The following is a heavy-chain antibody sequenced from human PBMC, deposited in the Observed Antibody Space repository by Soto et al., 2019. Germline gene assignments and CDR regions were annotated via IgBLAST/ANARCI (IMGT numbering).Heavy chain of an antibody. V-gene: IGHV1-3*01. D-gene: IGHD3-16*01. J-gene: IGHJ6*02. CDR2: ILAGSDNT. CDR1: GSTFSATT. Sequence: QVQFVQSGAEVKEPGASVRVSCKASGSTFSATTLHWVRQAPGQRPEWMGCILAGSDNTEYSQKFQDRFTITRDPSATLVYMDLRSLRSEDTALYYCARDFVKFGMDVWGQGTTVTVSS. CDR3: ARDFVKFGMDV.